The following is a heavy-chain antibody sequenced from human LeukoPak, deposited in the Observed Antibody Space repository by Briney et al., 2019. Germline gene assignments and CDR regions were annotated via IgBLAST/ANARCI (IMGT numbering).Heavy chain of an antibody. CDR2: IIPILGIA. Sequence: ASVKVSCKASGGTFSSYAISWVRQAPGQGLEWMGRIIPILGIANYAQKFQGRVTITADKSTSTAYMELRSLRSDDTAVYYCARGLYYFGSGSSWFDPWGQGTLVTVSS. CDR3: ARGLYYFGSGSSWFDP. V-gene: IGHV1-69*04. D-gene: IGHD3-10*01. J-gene: IGHJ5*02. CDR1: GGTFSSYA.